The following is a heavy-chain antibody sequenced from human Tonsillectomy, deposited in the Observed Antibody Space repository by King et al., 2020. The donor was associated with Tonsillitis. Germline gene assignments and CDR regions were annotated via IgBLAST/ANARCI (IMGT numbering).Heavy chain of an antibody. CDR3: AKVGQGRGLNFDN. J-gene: IGHJ4*02. D-gene: IGHD1-26*01. CDR2: ISYYGSSE. V-gene: IGHV3-30*18. Sequence: VQLVESGGGVVQPGRSLRLSCAASGFPFSSYGMHWVRQAPGKGLEWGTLISYYGSSEYYADSVKGRFTVSRETSKKTLYLQMNSLRAEDTAVYYCAKVGQGRGLNFDNWGQGTLVTVSS. CDR1: GFPFSSYG.